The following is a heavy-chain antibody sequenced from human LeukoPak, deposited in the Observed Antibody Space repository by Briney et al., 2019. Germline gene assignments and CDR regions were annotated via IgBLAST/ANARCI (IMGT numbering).Heavy chain of an antibody. CDR3: ARLTYYYDSGSHYRSGRPEYYYGMDV. CDR2: INHSGST. J-gene: IGHJ6*02. V-gene: IGHV4-34*01. CDR1: GGSFSGYY. D-gene: IGHD3-10*01. Sequence: SETLSLTCAVYGGSFSGYYWSWIRQPPGKGLEWIGEINHSGSTNYNPSLKSRVTISVDTSKNQFSLKLSSVTAADTAVYYCARLTYYYDSGSHYRSGRPEYYYGMDVWGQGTTVTVSS.